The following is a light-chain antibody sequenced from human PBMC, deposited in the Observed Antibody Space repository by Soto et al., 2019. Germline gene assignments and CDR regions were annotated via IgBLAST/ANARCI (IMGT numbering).Light chain of an antibody. J-gene: IGKJ4*01. V-gene: IGKV3-15*01. CDR1: QSVSSN. CDR3: QQYNNWPLT. CDR2: GAS. Sequence: EMVMMQSPATLPVCPGARATLSCRASQSVSSNLAWYQQKPGQAPRLLIYGASTRATGIPARFSGSGSGTEFTLTISSLQSEDFAVYYCQQYNNWPLTFGGGTKVDIK.